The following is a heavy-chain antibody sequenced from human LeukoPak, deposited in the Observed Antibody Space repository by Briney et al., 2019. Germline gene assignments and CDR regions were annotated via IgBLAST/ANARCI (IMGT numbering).Heavy chain of an antibody. J-gene: IGHJ6*02. CDR1: GYTFTGYY. CDR2: INPNSGGT. V-gene: IGHV1-2*02. Sequence: ASVKVSCKASGYTFTGYYMHWVRQAPGQGLEWMGWINPNSGGTNYAQKFQGRATMTRDTSISTAYMELSRLGSDDTAVYYCARVWAYCGGDCSTRSYGMDVWGQGTTVTVSS. CDR3: ARVWAYCGGDCSTRSYGMDV. D-gene: IGHD2-21*02.